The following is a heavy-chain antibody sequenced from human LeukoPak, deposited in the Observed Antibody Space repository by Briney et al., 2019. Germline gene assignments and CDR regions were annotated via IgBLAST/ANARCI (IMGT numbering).Heavy chain of an antibody. CDR3: ARDSTFSRENYYGMDG. CDR2: IYETGST. J-gene: IGHJ6*02. D-gene: IGHD3-16*01. CDR1: GGSTNIYY. V-gene: IGHV4-59*01. Sequence: SETLSLTCNVSGGSTNIYYWNWIRQPPGKGLEWICYIYETGSTTYNPSLKSRLAISLDMSSNHFSLKLNTIPAADTAADYYARDSTFSRENYYGMDGGGQETTVSVPS.